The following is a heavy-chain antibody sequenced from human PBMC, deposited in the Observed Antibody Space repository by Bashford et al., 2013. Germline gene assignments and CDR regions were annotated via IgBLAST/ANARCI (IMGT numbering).Heavy chain of an antibody. CDR2: MNPNSGNT. J-gene: IGHJ3*02. D-gene: IGHD1-1*01. V-gene: IGHV1-8*01. CDR3: AGATGTTIADAFDI. CDR1: GYTFTSYD. Sequence: ASVKVSCKASGYTFTSYDINWVRQATGQGLEWMGWMNPNSGNTGYAQKFQGRVTMTRNTSISTAYMELSSLRSEDTAVYYCAGATGTTIADAFDIWGQGTMVTVSS.